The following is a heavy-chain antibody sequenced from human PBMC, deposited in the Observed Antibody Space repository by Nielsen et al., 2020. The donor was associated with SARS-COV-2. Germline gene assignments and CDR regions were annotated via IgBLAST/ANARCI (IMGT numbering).Heavy chain of an antibody. CDR3: ARGEGWLASDAFDI. Sequence: SVKVSCKASGGTFSIYAISWVRPAPGQGLEWMGGIIPIFGTANYAQKFQGRVTITADESTSTAYMELSSLRSEDTAVYYCARGEGWLASDAFDIWGQGTMVTVSS. CDR2: IIPIFGTA. V-gene: IGHV1-69*13. CDR1: GGTFSIYA. J-gene: IGHJ3*02. D-gene: IGHD6-19*01.